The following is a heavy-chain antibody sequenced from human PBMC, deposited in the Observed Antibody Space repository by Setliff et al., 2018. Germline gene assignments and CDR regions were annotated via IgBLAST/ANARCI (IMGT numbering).Heavy chain of an antibody. CDR2: IYYSGGT. J-gene: IGHJ4*02. CDR3: AKITGMVGATPYYFDY. Sequence: KPSETLSLTCTVSGGSISSSGYYWSWIRQPPGKGLEWIGNIYYSGGTYYNPSLKSRVTISVDTSKNQFSLKLTSVTAADTAVYYCAKITGMVGATPYYFDYWGQGTLVTVSS. CDR1: GGSISSSGYY. D-gene: IGHD1-26*01. V-gene: IGHV4-39*01.